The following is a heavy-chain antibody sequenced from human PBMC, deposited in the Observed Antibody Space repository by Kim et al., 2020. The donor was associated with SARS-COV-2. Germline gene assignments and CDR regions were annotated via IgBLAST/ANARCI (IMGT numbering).Heavy chain of an antibody. CDR2: ISYDGSNK. Sequence: GGSLRLSCAASGFTFSSYGMHWVRQAPGKGLEWVAVISYDGSNKYYADSVKGRFTISRDNSKNTLYLQMNSLRAEDTAVYYCAKSTSEYYYYYGMDVWGQGTTVTVSS. D-gene: IGHD3-10*01. V-gene: IGHV3-30*18. J-gene: IGHJ6*02. CDR1: GFTFSSYG. CDR3: AKSTSEYYYYYGMDV.